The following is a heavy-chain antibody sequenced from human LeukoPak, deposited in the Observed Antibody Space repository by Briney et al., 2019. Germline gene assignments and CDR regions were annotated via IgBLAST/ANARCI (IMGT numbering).Heavy chain of an antibody. D-gene: IGHD4-17*01. CDR3: ARGIDYALAFDI. V-gene: IGHV1-8*01. CDR2: MNPNSGNT. CDR1: GYTFTRYD. J-gene: IGHJ3*02. Sequence: ASVKVSCKASGYTFTRYDINWVRQATGQGLEWMGWMNPNSGNTGYAQKFQGRVTMTRNTSISTAYMELSSLRSEDTAVYYCARGIDYALAFDIWGQGTMVTVSS.